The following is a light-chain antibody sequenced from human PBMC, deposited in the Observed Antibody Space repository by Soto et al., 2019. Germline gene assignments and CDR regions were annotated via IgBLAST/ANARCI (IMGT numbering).Light chain of an antibody. V-gene: IGKV3-11*01. CDR2: DAS. J-gene: IGKJ4*01. CDR3: QQRSNWPPS. CDR1: QSVSSY. Sequence: EIVLTQSPATLYLSPGERATLSCRASQSVSSYLAWYQQKPGQAPRLLIYDASNRATGIPARFSGSEYGTAFTLTISSLEPEDFAVYYCQQRSNWPPSFGGGTKVEIK.